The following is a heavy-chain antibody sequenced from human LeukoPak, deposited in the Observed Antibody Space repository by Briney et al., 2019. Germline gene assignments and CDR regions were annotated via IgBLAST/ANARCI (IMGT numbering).Heavy chain of an antibody. Sequence: PGGSLRLSCAASGFTFRTYWMSWVRQAPGKGLEWVANIHPDGIEKYHVDSVKGRFTIFRDNARNLLYLQMSSLRADDTAVYYCSMGDDFSGDSWGQGTLVTVSS. J-gene: IGHJ5*01. D-gene: IGHD3-16*01. CDR1: GFTFRTYW. V-gene: IGHV3-7*01. CDR3: SMGDDFSGDS. CDR2: IHPDGIEK.